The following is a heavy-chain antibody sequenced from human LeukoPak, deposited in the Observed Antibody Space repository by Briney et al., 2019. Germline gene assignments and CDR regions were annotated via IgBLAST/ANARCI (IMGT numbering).Heavy chain of an antibody. CDR3: ARIVLTMVRGVIPNYGMDV. CDR2: IDWDDDK. Sequence: SGPALVKPTQTLTLTCTFSGFSLSTSGMCVSWIRQPPGKALEWLARIDWDDDKYYSTSLKTRLTISKDTSKNQVVLTMTNMDPVDTGTYYCARIVLTMVRGVIPNYGMDVWGQGTPVTVSS. J-gene: IGHJ6*02. CDR1: GFSLSTSGMC. D-gene: IGHD3-10*01. V-gene: IGHV2-70*11.